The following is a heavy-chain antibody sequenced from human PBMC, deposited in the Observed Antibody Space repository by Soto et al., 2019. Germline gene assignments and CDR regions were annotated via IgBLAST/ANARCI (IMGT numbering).Heavy chain of an antibody. CDR3: ARAGPGYSSDY. CDR1: GYRFTSYG. CDR2: ISAYNGNT. Sequence: GASVKVSCTASGYRFTSYGISWVRQAPGQGLEWMGWISAYNGNTNYAQKLQGRVTMTTDTSTSTAYMELRSLRSDNTAVYYCARAGPGYSSDYWGQGTLVTVSS. V-gene: IGHV1-18*01. D-gene: IGHD6-13*01. J-gene: IGHJ4*02.